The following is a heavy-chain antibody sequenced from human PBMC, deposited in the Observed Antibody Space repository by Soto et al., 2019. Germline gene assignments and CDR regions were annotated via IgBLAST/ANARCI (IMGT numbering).Heavy chain of an antibody. V-gene: IGHV3-30-3*01. D-gene: IGHD6-19*01. J-gene: IGHJ4*02. Sequence: QVQLVESGGGVVQPGRSLRLSCAASGFTFSSYAMHGVRQAPGKGLEWVAVISYDGSNKYYADSVKGRFTISRDNSKNTLYLQMNSLRAEDTAVYYCARDKPQQPVGGYFDYWGQGTLVTVSS. CDR3: ARDKPQQPVGGYFDY. CDR1: GFTFSSYA. CDR2: ISYDGSNK.